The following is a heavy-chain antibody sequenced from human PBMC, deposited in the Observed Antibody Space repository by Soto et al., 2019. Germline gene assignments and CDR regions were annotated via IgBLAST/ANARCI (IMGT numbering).Heavy chain of an antibody. Sequence: PGESLKISCQGSGYSFSSYWIGWVRQMPGKGLEWMGLIYPGDYDTRYSPSFQGQVTFSVDKSSSTAFVQWSSLKASDTAMYYCGGRQYSRASGFDYWGQGTLVTVSS. J-gene: IGHJ4*02. CDR1: GYSFSSYW. CDR2: IYPGDYDT. V-gene: IGHV5-51*01. D-gene: IGHD6-6*01. CDR3: GGRQYSRASGFDY.